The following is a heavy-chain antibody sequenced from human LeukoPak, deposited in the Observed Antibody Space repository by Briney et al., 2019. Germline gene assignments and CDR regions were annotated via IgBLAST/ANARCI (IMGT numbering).Heavy chain of an antibody. D-gene: IGHD6-13*01. J-gene: IGHJ5*02. CDR3: ARDVQQLVGNWFDP. Sequence: SVKVSCRASGGTFSSYAISWVRQAPGQGLEWMGGIIPIFGTANYAQKFQGRVTITADESTSTAYMELSSLRSEDTAVYYCARDVQQLVGNWFDPWGQGTLVTVSS. V-gene: IGHV1-69*13. CDR1: GGTFSSYA. CDR2: IIPIFGTA.